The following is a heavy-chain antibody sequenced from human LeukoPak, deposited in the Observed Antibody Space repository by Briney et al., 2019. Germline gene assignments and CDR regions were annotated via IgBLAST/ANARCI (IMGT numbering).Heavy chain of an antibody. CDR3: ARVKYDSSGYYLDHHYMDV. Sequence: SETLSLTCTVSGGSISSGSDYWGWIRQPPGKGLEWIGSVYYSGSTHYNPSLKSRVTISVDTSKNQFSLKLSSVTAADTAMYYCARVKYDSSGYYLDHHYMDVWGKGTTVTVSS. J-gene: IGHJ6*03. V-gene: IGHV4-39*07. D-gene: IGHD3-22*01. CDR1: GGSISSGSDY. CDR2: VYYSGST.